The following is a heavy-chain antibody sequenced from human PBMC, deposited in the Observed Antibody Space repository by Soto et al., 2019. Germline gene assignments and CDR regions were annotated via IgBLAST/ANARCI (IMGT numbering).Heavy chain of an antibody. V-gene: IGHV3-48*02. CDR2: ISSSSSTI. J-gene: IGHJ4*02. D-gene: IGHD3-16*02. Sequence: EVPLVESGGGLVQPGGSLRLSCAASGFTFSSYSMNWVRQAPGKGLEWVSYISSSSSTIYYADSVKGRFTISRDNAKNSLYLQMNSLRDEDTAVYYCARPSSGDYDYVWGSYRNYFDYWGQGTLVTVSS. CDR1: GFTFSSYS. CDR3: ARPSSGDYDYVWGSYRNYFDY.